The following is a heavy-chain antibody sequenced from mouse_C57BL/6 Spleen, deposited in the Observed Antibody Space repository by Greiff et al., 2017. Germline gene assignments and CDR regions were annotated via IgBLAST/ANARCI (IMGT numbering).Heavy chain of an antibody. CDR1: GYTFTSYD. V-gene: IGHV1-85*01. D-gene: IGHD1-1*01. CDR3: ARREFYYYGSSNWYFDV. CDR2: IYPRDGST. J-gene: IGHJ1*03. Sequence: QVQLQQSGPELVKPGASVKLSCKASGYTFTSYDINWVKQRPGQGLEWIGWIYPRDGSTKYNEKFKGKATLTVDTSSSTAYMELHSLTSEDSAVYFCARREFYYYGSSNWYFDVWGTGTTVTVSS.